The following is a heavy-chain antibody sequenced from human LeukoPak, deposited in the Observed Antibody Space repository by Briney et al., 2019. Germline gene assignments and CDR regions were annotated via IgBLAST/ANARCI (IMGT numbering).Heavy chain of an antibody. CDR1: GFTFSSYA. CDR2: ISGSGGST. V-gene: IGHV3-23*01. Sequence: TGGSLRLSCAASGFTFSSYAMCWVRQAPGKGLEWVSAISGSGGSTYYADSVKGRFTISRDNSKNTLYLQMNSLRAEDTAVYYCAKESDLYCTNGVCYNDYWGQGTLVTVSS. J-gene: IGHJ4*02. CDR3: AKESDLYCTNGVCYNDY. D-gene: IGHD2-8*01.